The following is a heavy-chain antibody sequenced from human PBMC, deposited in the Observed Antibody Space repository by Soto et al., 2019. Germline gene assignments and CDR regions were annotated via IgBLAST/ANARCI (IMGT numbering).Heavy chain of an antibody. J-gene: IGHJ4*02. CDR3: GRYTGMGFPDA. CDR2: ISAHNGNT. CDR1: GYTFTSYG. D-gene: IGHD5-18*01. V-gene: IGHV1-18*01. Sequence: ASVKVSCKASGYTFTSYGITWVRQAPGQGLEWMGWISAHNGNTKYAQKLQGRVTMTTDTSTSTAYMEVRSLRSDDTAVYYCGRYTGMGFPDAWGQGTLVTVSS.